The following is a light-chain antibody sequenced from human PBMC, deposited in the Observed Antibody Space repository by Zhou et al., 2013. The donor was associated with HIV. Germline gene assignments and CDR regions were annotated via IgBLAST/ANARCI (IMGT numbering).Light chain of an antibody. J-gene: IGLJ2*01. Sequence: QSALTQPPSASGSPGQSVTISCTGTSSDVGVYNYVSWYQQHPGKAPRLMMYEVSKRPSGVPDRFSGSKSGDTASLTVSGLQPEDEADYYCSSYAGSNSVIFGGGTKLTVL. V-gene: IGLV2-8*01. CDR1: SSDVGVYNY. CDR2: EVS. CDR3: SSYAGSNSVI.